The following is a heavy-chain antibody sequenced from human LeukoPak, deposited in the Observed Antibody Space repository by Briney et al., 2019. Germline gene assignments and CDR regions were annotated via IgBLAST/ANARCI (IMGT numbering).Heavy chain of an antibody. J-gene: IGHJ4*02. CDR1: GYSISSGYY. CDR2: IYHSGST. D-gene: IGHD3-22*01. Sequence: SETLSLTCTVSGYSISSGYYWGWIRQPPGKGLEWIGSIYHSGSTYYNPSLKSRVTISVDTSKNQFSLKLSSVTAADTAVYYCARVTWYYDSSGYLGLWGQGTLVTVSS. V-gene: IGHV4-38-2*02. CDR3: ARVTWYYDSSGYLGL.